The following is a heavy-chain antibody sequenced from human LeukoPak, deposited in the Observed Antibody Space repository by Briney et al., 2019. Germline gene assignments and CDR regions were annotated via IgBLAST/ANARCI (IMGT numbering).Heavy chain of an antibody. CDR3: ARSSYGGNKAFDT. Sequence: TSQTLSLTCTVSGGSISSGGYYWSWIRQHPGKGLEWIGYIYYSGSTYYNPSLKSRVTISVDTSKNQFSLKLSSVTAADTAVYYCARSSYGGNKAFDTWGQGTMVTVSS. V-gene: IGHV4-31*03. D-gene: IGHD4-23*01. J-gene: IGHJ3*02. CDR2: IYYSGST. CDR1: GGSISSGGYY.